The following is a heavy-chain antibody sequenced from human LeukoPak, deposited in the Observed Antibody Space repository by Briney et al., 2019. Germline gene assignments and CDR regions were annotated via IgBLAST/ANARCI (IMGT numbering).Heavy chain of an antibody. Sequence: SGGSLRLSCAASGFTFSDHYMDWVRQAPGKGLEWVGRTRNKANSYTTVYAASVKGRFTISRDESENSLLLQMNSLRAEDTAVYYCARVKIAVAGPDAFDIWGQGTMVTVSS. CDR1: GFTFSDHY. CDR2: TRNKANSYTT. D-gene: IGHD6-19*01. J-gene: IGHJ3*02. CDR3: ARVKIAVAGPDAFDI. V-gene: IGHV3-72*01.